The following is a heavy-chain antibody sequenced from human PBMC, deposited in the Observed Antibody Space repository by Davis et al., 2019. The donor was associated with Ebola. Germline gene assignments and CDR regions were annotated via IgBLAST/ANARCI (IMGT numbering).Heavy chain of an antibody. Sequence: PGGSLRLSCAASGISLTTSIMHWVRQAPGKGLERVVGISFDGSKYYVDSVKGRFTLVRDNPRNKVFLQMNSLRVEDTAVYYCAILGVRHSEDYWGQGTHVTVSS. CDR3: AILGVRHSEDY. J-gene: IGHJ4*02. CDR2: ISFDGSK. CDR1: GISLTTSI. V-gene: IGHV3-30-3*01. D-gene: IGHD3-10*01.